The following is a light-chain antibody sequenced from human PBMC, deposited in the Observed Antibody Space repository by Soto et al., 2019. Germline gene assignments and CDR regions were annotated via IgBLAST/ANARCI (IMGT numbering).Light chain of an antibody. J-gene: IGKJ1*01. CDR1: QSVSSY. Sequence: EIVLTQSPATLSLSPGERATLSCRASQSVSSYLAWYQQKPGQAPRLLIYDASNRATGIPARFSGSGSGTEFTLTISSLEPEDFAVYYCQQRSNWPPGTLGQGTKVEIK. CDR2: DAS. CDR3: QQRSNWPPGT. V-gene: IGKV3-11*01.